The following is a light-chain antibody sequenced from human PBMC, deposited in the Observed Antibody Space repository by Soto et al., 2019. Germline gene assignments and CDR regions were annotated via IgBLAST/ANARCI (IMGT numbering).Light chain of an antibody. CDR3: CSYAGSSTYYV. CDR1: SSDVGSYNL. J-gene: IGLJ1*01. V-gene: IGLV2-23*02. CDR2: EVS. Sequence: QSVLTQPASMSGSPGQSITMSCTGNSSDVGSYNLVSWYQQHPGKAPKLMIYEVSKRPSGVSNRFSGSKSGNTASLTISGLQAEDEADYYCCSYAGSSTYYVFGTGTKVTVL.